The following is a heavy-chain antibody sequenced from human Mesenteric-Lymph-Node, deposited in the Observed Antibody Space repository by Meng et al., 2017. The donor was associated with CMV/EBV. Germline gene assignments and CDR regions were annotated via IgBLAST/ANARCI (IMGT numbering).Heavy chain of an antibody. J-gene: IGHJ4*02. CDR3: ARFGFEGALYFDY. CDR1: GYTFTGYY. V-gene: IGHV1-2*02. Sequence: ASVKVSCKASGYTFTGYYLHWVRQAPGQGLEWMGWIDPNSGGTNYAQKFQGRVTMTRDTSISTGYMDLIRLISDDTAVYCCARFGFEGALYFDYWGQGTLVTVSS. CDR2: IDPNSGGT. D-gene: IGHD3-10*01.